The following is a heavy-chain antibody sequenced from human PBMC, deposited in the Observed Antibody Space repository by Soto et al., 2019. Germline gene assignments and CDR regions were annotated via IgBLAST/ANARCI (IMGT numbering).Heavy chain of an antibody. D-gene: IGHD4-17*01. CDR3: ARGMTTVTTFDY. Sequence: PSETLSLTCAVSGDSITSYYWSWIRQAPGKGLEWIGYIYHSGSTDYNPSLKSRVTISVDRSKNQVSLKLSSVTAADTAVYYCARGMTTVTTFDYWGQGTLVTVSS. J-gene: IGHJ4*02. CDR2: IYHSGST. V-gene: IGHV4-59*12. CDR1: GDSITSYY.